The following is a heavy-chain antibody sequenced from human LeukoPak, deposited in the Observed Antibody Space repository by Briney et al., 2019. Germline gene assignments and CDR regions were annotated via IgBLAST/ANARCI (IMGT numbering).Heavy chain of an antibody. V-gene: IGHV3-7*01. CDR3: ARDLASGHHDY. Sequence: GALRLSCAASGFTFSSYWMSWVRQAPGKGLEWVANIKQDGSEKYYVDSVKGRFTISRDNAKNSLYLQMNSLRAEDTAVYYCARDLASGHHDYWGQGTLVTVSS. CDR2: IKQDGSEK. CDR1: GFTFSSYW. J-gene: IGHJ4*02. D-gene: IGHD6-19*01.